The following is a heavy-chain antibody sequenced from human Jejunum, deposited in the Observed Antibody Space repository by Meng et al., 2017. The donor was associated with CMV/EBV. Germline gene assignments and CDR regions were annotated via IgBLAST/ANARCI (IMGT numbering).Heavy chain of an antibody. CDR3: ATDFWSGYYIDF. V-gene: IGHV3-11*01. D-gene: IGHD3-3*01. Sequence: CAASGFSFRNYYVSWIRHTPGQGLEWLSYISGSGTTIHYADSVKGRFTISRDNAKNTLYLQMYNLRVEDTAFYYCATDFWSGYYIDFWGRGTLVTVSS. J-gene: IGHJ4*02. CDR2: ISGSGTTI. CDR1: GFSFRNYY.